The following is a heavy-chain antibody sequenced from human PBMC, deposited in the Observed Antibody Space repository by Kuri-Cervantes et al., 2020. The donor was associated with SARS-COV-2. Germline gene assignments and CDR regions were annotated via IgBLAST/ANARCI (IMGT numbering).Heavy chain of an antibody. CDR2: IYYSGST. J-gene: IGHJ5*02. D-gene: IGHD3-10*01. Sequence: SETLSLTCTVSGGSVSSGSYYWSWIRQPPGKGLEWIGYIYYSGSTNYNPSLKSRVTISVDTSKNQFSLKLSSVTAADTAVYYCARGSGILWFGELSRGWFDPWGQGTLVTVSS. CDR3: ARGSGILWFGELSRGWFDP. V-gene: IGHV4-61*01. CDR1: GGSVSSGSYY.